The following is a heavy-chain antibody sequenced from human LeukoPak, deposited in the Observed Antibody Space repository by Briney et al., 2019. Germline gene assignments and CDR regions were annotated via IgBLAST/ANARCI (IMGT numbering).Heavy chain of an antibody. D-gene: IGHD6-19*01. CDR3: AKNQYSSGWYSGDFDH. V-gene: IGHV3-23*01. CDR1: GFTFSSYA. Sequence: GGSLRLSCAASGFTFSSYAMSWVRQAPGKGLEWVSAISGSGGSTYYADSVKGRFTISRDNSKNTLYLQMNSLRAEDTAVYYCAKNQYSSGWYSGDFDHWGQGTLVTVSS. CDR2: ISGSGGST. J-gene: IGHJ4*02.